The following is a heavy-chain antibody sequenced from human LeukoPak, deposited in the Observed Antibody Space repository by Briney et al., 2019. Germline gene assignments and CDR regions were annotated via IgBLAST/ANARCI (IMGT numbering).Heavy chain of an antibody. D-gene: IGHD3-22*01. CDR1: GFTFSSYS. CDR2: ISSSSSYI. Sequence: PGGSLRLSCAASGFTFSSYSMNWVRQAPGKGLEWVSSISSSSSYIYYADSVKGRFTISRDNAKNSLYLQMNSLRAEDTAVYYCAKDSVYYFSSSGSPYYFDNWGQGTLVTVSS. V-gene: IGHV3-21*01. CDR3: AKDSVYYFSSSGSPYYFDN. J-gene: IGHJ4*02.